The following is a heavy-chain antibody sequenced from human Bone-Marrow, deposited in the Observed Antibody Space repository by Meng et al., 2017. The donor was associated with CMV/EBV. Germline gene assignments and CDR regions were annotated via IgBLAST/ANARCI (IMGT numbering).Heavy chain of an antibody. D-gene: IGHD3-10*01. Sequence: RLSWAASGFTFSSYGMNWVRRAPGKGLEGVSAVSASGGTTYYADSVKGRFTISRDNSKNTLYLQMNSLRSDDTAVYYCAKGWFRFDNWGQGTLVTVSS. CDR3: AKGWFRFDN. CDR1: GFTFSSYG. J-gene: IGHJ4*02. CDR2: VSASGGTT. V-gene: IGHV3-23*01.